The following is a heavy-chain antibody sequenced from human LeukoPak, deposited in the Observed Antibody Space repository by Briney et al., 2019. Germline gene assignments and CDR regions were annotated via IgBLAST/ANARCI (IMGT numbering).Heavy chain of an antibody. CDR1: GFTFSDYY. Sequence: GGSLRLSCAASGFTFSDYYMSWIRQAPGKGLEWVSYISSSGSTIYYADFVKGRFTISRDNSKNTLYLQVNSLRAEDTAVYYCAKARILTGYYTSATDYWGQGTLVTVSS. CDR3: AKARILTGYYTSATDY. CDR2: ISSSGSTI. J-gene: IGHJ4*02. D-gene: IGHD3-9*01. V-gene: IGHV3-11*04.